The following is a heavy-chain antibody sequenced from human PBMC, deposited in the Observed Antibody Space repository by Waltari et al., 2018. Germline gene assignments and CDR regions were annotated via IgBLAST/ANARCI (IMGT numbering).Heavy chain of an antibody. V-gene: IGHV1-2*04. CDR3: ARGRYGDPRAYYYYYYGMDV. J-gene: IGHJ6*02. Sequence: VRQAPGQGLEWMGWINPNSGGTNYAQKFQGWVTMTRDTSISTAYMELSRLRSDDTAVYYCARGRYGDPRAYYYYYYGMDVWGQGTTVTVSS. D-gene: IGHD4-17*01. CDR2: INPNSGGT.